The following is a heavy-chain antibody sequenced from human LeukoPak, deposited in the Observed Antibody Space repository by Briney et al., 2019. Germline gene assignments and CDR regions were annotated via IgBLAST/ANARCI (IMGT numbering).Heavy chain of an antibody. V-gene: IGHV1-2*02. CDR2: INPNSGGT. Sequence: ASVKVSCKASGYTFTGYYMHWVRQAPGQGLEWMGWINPNSGGTNYAQKFQGRVTMTRDTSISTAYMELSRLRSDDTAVYYCARVGPPRPVEEGPVLCYWGQGTLVTVSS. CDR1: GYTFTGYY. CDR3: ARVGPPRPVEEGPVLCY. D-gene: IGHD2-21*01. J-gene: IGHJ4*02.